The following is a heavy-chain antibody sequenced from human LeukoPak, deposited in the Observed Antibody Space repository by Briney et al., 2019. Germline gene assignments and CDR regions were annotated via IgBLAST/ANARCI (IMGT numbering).Heavy chain of an antibody. J-gene: IGHJ5*02. CDR3: ARDIHGDYVGWFDP. CDR1: GYTFTSYG. CDR2: ISAYNGNT. D-gene: IGHD4-17*01. V-gene: IGHV1-18*01. Sequence: GASVEVSCKASGYTFTSYGISWVRQAPGQGLEWMGWISAYNGNTNYAQKLQGRVTMTTDTSTSTAYMELRSLRSDDTAVYYCARDIHGDYVGWFDPWGQGTLVTVSS.